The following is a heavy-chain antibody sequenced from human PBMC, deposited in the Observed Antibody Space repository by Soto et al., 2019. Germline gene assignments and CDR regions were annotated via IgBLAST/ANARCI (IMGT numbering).Heavy chain of an antibody. Sequence: GGSLRLSCAASGFTFSSYAMHWVRQAPGKGLEWVAVISYDGSNKYYADSVKGRFTISRDNSKNTLYLQMNSLRAEDTAVYYCARESLVYCGGDCYAAFDIWGQGTMVTGSS. V-gene: IGHV3-30-3*01. D-gene: IGHD2-21*02. CDR1: GFTFSSYA. CDR3: ARESLVYCGGDCYAAFDI. J-gene: IGHJ3*02. CDR2: ISYDGSNK.